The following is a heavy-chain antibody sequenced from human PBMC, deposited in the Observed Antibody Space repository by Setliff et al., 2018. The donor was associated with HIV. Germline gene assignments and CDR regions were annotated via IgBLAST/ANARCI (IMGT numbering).Heavy chain of an antibody. J-gene: IGHJ6*02. Sequence: SETLSLTCTVSGYSINSSHFWGWIRQPPGKGLEWVGSIYHSGNTHYNPSLKSRVTISVDTSKNQFSLKLSSVTAADTAVYYCARGHCSGTNCYGVDYYGMDVWGQGTTVTV. CDR1: GYSINSSHF. D-gene: IGHD2-2*01. CDR3: ARGHCSGTNCYGVDYYGMDV. CDR2: IYHSGNT. V-gene: IGHV4-38-2*02.